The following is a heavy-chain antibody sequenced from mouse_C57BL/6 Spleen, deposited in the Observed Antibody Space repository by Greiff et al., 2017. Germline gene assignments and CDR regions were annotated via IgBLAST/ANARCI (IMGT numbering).Heavy chain of an antibody. CDR3: ARQGYYGSSYAFDY. Sequence: EVQLVESGGGLVKPGGSLKLSCAASGFTFSSYTMSWVRQTPEKRLEWVATISGGGGNTYYPDSVKGRFTISSDNAKNTLYLQMSSLRSEYTALYYCARQGYYGSSYAFDYWGQGTTLTVSS. J-gene: IGHJ2*01. CDR1: GFTFSSYT. V-gene: IGHV5-9*01. CDR2: ISGGGGNT. D-gene: IGHD1-1*01.